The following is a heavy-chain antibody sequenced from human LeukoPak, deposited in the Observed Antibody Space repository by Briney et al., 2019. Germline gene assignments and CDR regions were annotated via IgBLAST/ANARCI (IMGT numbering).Heavy chain of an antibody. CDR2: IIPILGIA. V-gene: IGHV1-69*04. CDR1: GGTFSSYA. J-gene: IGHJ4*02. CDR3: ARRMRVTDYYDSSGRGYYFDY. Sequence: ASVKVSCKASGGTFSSYAISWVRQAPGQGLEWMGRIIPILGIANYAQKFQGRVTITADKSTSTAYLQWSSLKASDTAMYYCARRMRVTDYYDSSGRGYYFDYWGQGTLVTVSS. D-gene: IGHD3-22*01.